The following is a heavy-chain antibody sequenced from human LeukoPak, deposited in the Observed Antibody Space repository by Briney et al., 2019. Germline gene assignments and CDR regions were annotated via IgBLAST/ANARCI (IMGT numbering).Heavy chain of an antibody. J-gene: IGHJ4*02. V-gene: IGHV3-30-3*01. CDR2: ISYDGSNK. CDR1: GFTFSSYA. CDR3: ARSTGYSSSWSSDFGGY. Sequence: GRSLRLSCAASGFTFSSYAMHWVRQAPGKGLEWVAVISYDGSNKYYADSVKGRFTISRDNSKNTLYLQMNSLRAEDTAVYYCARSTGYSSSWSSDFGGYWGQGTLVTVSS. D-gene: IGHD6-13*01.